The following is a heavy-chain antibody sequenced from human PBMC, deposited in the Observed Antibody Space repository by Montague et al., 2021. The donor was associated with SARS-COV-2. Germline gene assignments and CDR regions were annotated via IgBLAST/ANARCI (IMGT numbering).Heavy chain of an antibody. D-gene: IGHD3-3*01. J-gene: IGHJ6*02. CDR1: GDSVSRDSVA. Sequence: CAISGDSVSRDSVAWNWIRQSPSRGLEWLGRTYYRSEWYMDYALSLNSLMTINPDTSKNEFSLHLNSVTPDDTAVYYCARVEYYGFWSGQYDTRYYFYGMDVWGQGTTVTVSS. V-gene: IGHV6-1*01. CDR3: ARVEYYGFWSGQYDTRYYFYGMDV. CDR2: TYYRSEWYM.